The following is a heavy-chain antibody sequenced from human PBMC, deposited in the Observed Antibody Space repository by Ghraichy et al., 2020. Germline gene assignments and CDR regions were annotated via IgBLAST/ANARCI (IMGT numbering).Heavy chain of an antibody. CDR1: GYTFTSYD. D-gene: IGHD6-19*01. J-gene: IGHJ4*02. Sequence: ASVKVSCKASGYTFTSYDINWVRQATGQGLEWMGWMNPNSANTGYAQKFQGRVTMTRNTSISTAYMELSSLRSDDTAVYYCARAQYGSGWYYFDYWGQGTLVTVSS. CDR3: ARAQYGSGWYYFDY. V-gene: IGHV1-8*01. CDR2: MNPNSANT.